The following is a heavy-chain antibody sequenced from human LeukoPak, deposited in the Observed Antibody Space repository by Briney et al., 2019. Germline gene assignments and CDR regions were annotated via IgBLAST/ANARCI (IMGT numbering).Heavy chain of an antibody. J-gene: IGHJ4*02. CDR1: GGTFSSYA. CDR2: IIPILGIA. V-gene: IGHV1-69*04. CDR3: AKDHLYYYDSSGYFDY. Sequence: ASVKVSCKASGGTFSSYAISWVRQAPGQGLEWMGRIIPILGIANYAQKFQGRVTITADKSTSTAYMELSSLRAEDTAVYYCAKDHLYYYDSSGYFDYWGQGTLVTVSS. D-gene: IGHD3-22*01.